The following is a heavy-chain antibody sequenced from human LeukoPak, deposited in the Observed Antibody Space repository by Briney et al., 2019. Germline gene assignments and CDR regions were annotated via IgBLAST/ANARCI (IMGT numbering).Heavy chain of an antibody. D-gene: IGHD2-15*01. Sequence: ASVKVSCKASGYTFTGYYMHWVRQAPGQGLEWMGWINPNSGGTNYAQKFQGRVTMTRDTSISTAYMELSRLRSDDTAVYYCARNPSTTQRYYYYYYMDVWGKGTTVTISS. CDR1: GYTFTGYY. CDR2: INPNSGGT. J-gene: IGHJ6*03. CDR3: ARNPSTTQRYYYYYYMDV. V-gene: IGHV1-2*02.